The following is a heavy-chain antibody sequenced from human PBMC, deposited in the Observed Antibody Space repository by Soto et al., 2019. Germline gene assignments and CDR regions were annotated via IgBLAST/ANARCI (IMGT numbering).Heavy chain of an antibody. CDR3: AREGYSFGRNYYGMDV. CDR2: IDPYDPQT. Sequence: GASLKISCTGSGYSFSNYWINWVRQMPGKGLEWMGRIDPYDPQTKYSPSFQGHVTISADKSIATAYLQWSSLKASDTAMYYCAREGYSFGRNYYGMDVWGQGTTVTVSS. V-gene: IGHV5-10-1*01. CDR1: GYSFSNYW. J-gene: IGHJ6*02. D-gene: IGHD5-18*01.